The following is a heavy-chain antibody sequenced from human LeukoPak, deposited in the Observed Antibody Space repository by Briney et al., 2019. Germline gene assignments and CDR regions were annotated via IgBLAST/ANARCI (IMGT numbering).Heavy chain of an antibody. CDR3: ARDSAGNGACDY. D-gene: IGHD1-26*01. Sequence: GRSLRLSCAAAGLTVSSNHMSSVRHAPGEGLGWVSFIYNNDRTTTAASGKGRLTISRDIFNNTVYLQMISLRAEDTAVYYCARDSAGNGACDYWGQGTLVTVSS. V-gene: IGHV3-53*01. J-gene: IGHJ4*02. CDR1: GLTVSSNH. CDR2: IYNNDRT.